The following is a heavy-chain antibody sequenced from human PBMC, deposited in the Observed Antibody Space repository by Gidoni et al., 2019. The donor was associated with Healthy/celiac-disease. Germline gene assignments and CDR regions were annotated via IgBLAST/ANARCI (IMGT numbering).Heavy chain of an antibody. D-gene: IGHD3-10*01. J-gene: IGHJ5*02. CDR2: IYYSGST. V-gene: IGHV4-31*03. CDR3: ARDRALSRGPFDP. CDR1: GGSISSGGYY. Sequence: QVQLQELGPGLVKPSQTLSLTCTVSGGSISSGGYYWSWIRPHPGKGLEWIGYIYYSGSTYYNPSLKSRVTISVDTSKNQFSLKLSSVTAADTAVYYCARDRALSRGPFDPWGQGTLVTVSS.